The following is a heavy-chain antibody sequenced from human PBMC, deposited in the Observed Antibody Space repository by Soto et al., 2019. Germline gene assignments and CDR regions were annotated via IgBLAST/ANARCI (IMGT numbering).Heavy chain of an antibody. V-gene: IGHV3-20*01. CDR1: GFTFDDYG. CDR3: ARDTSGYGNYYYYYMDV. D-gene: IGHD5-12*01. Sequence: GGSLRLSCAASGFTFDDYGMSWVRQAPGKGLEWVSGINWNGGNTGYADSVKGRFTISRDNAKNSLYLQMNSLRAEDTALYHCARDTSGYGNYYYYYMDVWGKGTTVTVSS. J-gene: IGHJ6*03. CDR2: INWNGGNT.